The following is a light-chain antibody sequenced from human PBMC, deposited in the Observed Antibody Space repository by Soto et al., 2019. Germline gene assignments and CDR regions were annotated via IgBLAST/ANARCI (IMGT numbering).Light chain of an antibody. CDR2: GAS. V-gene: IGKV3-20*01. J-gene: IGKJ1*01. CDR3: HQYGSSPT. CDR1: QSVSNNY. Sequence: ENGLTQSPGTLSLSPGERATLSCRASQSVSNNYLAWYQHKPGQAPRVLIYGASSRATGIPDRFSGSGSGTDFTLTISRLEPEDFAVYYCHQYGSSPTFGQGTKVDIK.